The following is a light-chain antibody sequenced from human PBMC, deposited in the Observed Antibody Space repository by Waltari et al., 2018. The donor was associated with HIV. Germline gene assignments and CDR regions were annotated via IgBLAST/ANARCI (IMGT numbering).Light chain of an antibody. CDR1: QGISRY. Sequence: DIQLTRSPSFLSASVGDRVTINCRASQGISRYVAWYQQKPGKAPKLLLYAASTLQSGGPSSFIGSASGTEFTLTISSLQPEDFATYCCQQLNSYPRNTFGQGTLLEIK. CDR2: AAS. V-gene: IGKV1-9*01. J-gene: IGKJ5*01. CDR3: QQLNSYPRNT.